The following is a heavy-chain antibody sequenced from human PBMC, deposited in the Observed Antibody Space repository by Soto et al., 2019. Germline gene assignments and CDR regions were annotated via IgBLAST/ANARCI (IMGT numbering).Heavy chain of an antibody. CDR3: AREVREELACYYYGMDV. V-gene: IGHV1-18*01. J-gene: IGHJ6*02. CDR1: GYTFTSYG. Sequence: ASVKVSCKASGYTFTSYGISWVRQAPGQGLEWMGWISAYNSNTNYAQKLQGRVTMTTDTSTSTAYMELRSLRSDDAAVYYCAREVREELACYYYGMDVWGQGTTVTVSS. D-gene: IGHD1-26*01. CDR2: ISAYNSNT.